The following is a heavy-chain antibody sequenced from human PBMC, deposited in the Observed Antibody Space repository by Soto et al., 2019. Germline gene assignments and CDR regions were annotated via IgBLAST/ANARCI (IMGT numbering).Heavy chain of an antibody. CDR3: ARARLDNPYYYYYYMDV. Sequence: RGSLRLSCAASGFTFSSYWMHWVRQAPGKGLVWVSRINSDGSSTSYADSVKGRFTISRDNAKNTLYLQMNSLRAEDTAVYYCARARLDNPYYYYYYMDVWGKGTTVTVSS. CDR2: INSDGSST. J-gene: IGHJ6*03. V-gene: IGHV3-74*01. D-gene: IGHD3-9*01. CDR1: GFTFSSYW.